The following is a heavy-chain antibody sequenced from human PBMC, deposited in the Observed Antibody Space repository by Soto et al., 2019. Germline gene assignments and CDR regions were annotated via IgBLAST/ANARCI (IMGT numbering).Heavy chain of an antibody. CDR1: GGSFRGYY. J-gene: IGHJ4*02. D-gene: IGHD3-22*01. Sequence: SETLSLTCAVYGGSFRGYYWTWIRQPPGKGLEWIGEINHSGSTNYTPSLKSRVTISVDTSKNQFSLKLNSVTAADTAVYYCASQHYYDSSGYYVVYWGQGTLVTVSS. CDR3: ASQHYYDSSGYYVVY. CDR2: INHSGST. V-gene: IGHV4-34*01.